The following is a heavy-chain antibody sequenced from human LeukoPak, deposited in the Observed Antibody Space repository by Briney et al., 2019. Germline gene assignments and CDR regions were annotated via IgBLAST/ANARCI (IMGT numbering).Heavy chain of an antibody. CDR3: ARGTEQWLVLFDF. CDR1: GFTFSSYE. Sequence: GGSLRLSCAASGFTFSSYEMNWVRQAPGKGLEWVSYISSSGGTIYYGDSVKGRFTISRDNAKNSLYLQMNSLRAEDTAVYYCARGTEQWLVLFDFWGQGALVTVSS. J-gene: IGHJ4*02. CDR2: ISSSGGTI. D-gene: IGHD6-19*01. V-gene: IGHV3-48*03.